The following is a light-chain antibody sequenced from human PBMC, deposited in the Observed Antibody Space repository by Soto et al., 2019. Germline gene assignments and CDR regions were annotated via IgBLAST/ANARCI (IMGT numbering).Light chain of an antibody. Sequence: SVLTQPPSASGTPGQRVTISCSGSSSNIGSNAVNWYQHLPRTAPKLLIFTDSQRPSGVPDRFSGSRSGTSASLAISGLQSEDEADYYCASWDGSLIGHVFGTGTKLTVL. CDR3: ASWDGSLIGHV. J-gene: IGLJ1*01. CDR1: SSNIGSNA. CDR2: TDS. V-gene: IGLV1-44*01.